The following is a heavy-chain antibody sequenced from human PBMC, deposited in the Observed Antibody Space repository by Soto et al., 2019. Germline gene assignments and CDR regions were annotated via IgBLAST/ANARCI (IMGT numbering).Heavy chain of an antibody. CDR1: GFTFSNAW. CDR2: IKTKTDGGTT. J-gene: IGHJ4*02. CDR3: TTDSYGSGIYYYFDF. V-gene: IGHV3-15*01. Sequence: GGSLRLSCAASGFTFSNAWMSWVRQAPGKGLEWVGRIKTKTDGGTTDYAAPVKGRFTISRDDSKNTLYLQMNSLKTEDTAVYYCTTDSYGSGIYYYFDFRGQGTLVTGSS. D-gene: IGHD3-10*01.